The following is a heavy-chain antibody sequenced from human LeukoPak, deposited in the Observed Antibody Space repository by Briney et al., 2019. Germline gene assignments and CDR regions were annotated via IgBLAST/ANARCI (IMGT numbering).Heavy chain of an antibody. V-gene: IGHV1-46*01. CDR2: INPSGGST. J-gene: IGHJ6*02. CDR3: ARVSSSSELGYYGMDV. CDR1: GYTFTNYY. D-gene: IGHD6-6*01. Sequence: ASVKVSCKASGYTFTNYYMHWVRQAPGQGLEWMGIINPSGGSTSYAQKFQGRVTMTRDTSTSTVYMELSSLRFEDTAVYYCARVSSSSELGYYGMDVWGQGTTVTVSS.